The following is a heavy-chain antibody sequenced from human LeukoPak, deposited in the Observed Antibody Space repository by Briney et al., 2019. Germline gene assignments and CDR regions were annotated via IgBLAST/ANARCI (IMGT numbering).Heavy chain of an antibody. J-gene: IGHJ4*02. V-gene: IGHV3-9*01. CDR2: LSWNSGLI. Sequence: PGGSLRLSCVASGFTFEDYVMHWVRQAPGKGLEWVSGLSWNSGLIGYAASVKGRFTISRDNARNSLYLQMNSLRAEDTAVYYCAREEGDTAMGHFDYWGQGTLVTVSS. D-gene: IGHD5-18*01. CDR3: AREEGDTAMGHFDY. CDR1: GFTFEDYV.